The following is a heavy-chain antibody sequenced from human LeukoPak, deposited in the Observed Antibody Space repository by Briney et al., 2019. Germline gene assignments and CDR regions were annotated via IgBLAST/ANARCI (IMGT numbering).Heavy chain of an antibody. CDR2: IIPIFGTA. CDR1: GGTFSSYA. D-gene: IGHD5-24*01. Sequence: SVKVSCKASGGTFSSYAISWVRQAPGQGLEWMGGIIPIFGTANYAQKFQGRVTITADESTSTAYMELSSLRSENKAVYYCAIRDGYNYGTFDYWGQGTLVTVSS. J-gene: IGHJ4*02. CDR3: AIRDGYNYGTFDY. V-gene: IGHV1-69*13.